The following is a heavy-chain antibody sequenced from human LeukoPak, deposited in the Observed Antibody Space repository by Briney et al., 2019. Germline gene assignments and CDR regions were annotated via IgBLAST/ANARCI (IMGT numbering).Heavy chain of an antibody. CDR3: ARGDSTMIVVVITGLEY. D-gene: IGHD3-22*01. CDR1: GYTFTSYG. Sequence: ASVKVSCKASGYTFTSYGISWVRQAPGQGLEWVGWISGSKGKTIYAQKFQGRVTMATDTSTSTVYMEVRSLRSDDTAVYYCARGDSTMIVVVITGLEYWGQGTLVTVSS. CDR2: ISGSKGKT. V-gene: IGHV1-18*01. J-gene: IGHJ4*02.